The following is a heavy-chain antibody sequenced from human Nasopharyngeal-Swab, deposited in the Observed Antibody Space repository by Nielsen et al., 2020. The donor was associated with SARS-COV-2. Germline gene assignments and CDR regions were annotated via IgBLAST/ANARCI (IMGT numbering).Heavy chain of an antibody. Sequence: SETLSPPPTFSGGSISSGGYYWSWIRQHPGKGLEWIGYNYYSGSTYYNPSLKSRVTISVDTSKNQFSLKLSSVTAADTAVYYCARVSGQLVLIDYWGQGTLVTVSS. CDR1: GGSISSGGYY. CDR3: ARVSGQLVLIDY. J-gene: IGHJ4*02. CDR2: NYYSGST. V-gene: IGHV4-31*03. D-gene: IGHD6-6*01.